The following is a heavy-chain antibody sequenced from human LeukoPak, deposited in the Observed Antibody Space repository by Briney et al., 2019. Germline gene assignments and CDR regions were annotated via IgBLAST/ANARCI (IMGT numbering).Heavy chain of an antibody. D-gene: IGHD1-26*01. V-gene: IGHV1-2*02. Sequence: GASVTVSCKASGYTFTGYYMHWVRQAPGQGLEWMGWINPNSGGTNYAQKFQGRVTMTRDTSISTAYMELSRLRSDDTAVYYCARDDSGSYYGLYFQHWGQGTLVTVSS. CDR1: GYTFTGYY. J-gene: IGHJ1*01. CDR3: ARDDSGSYYGLYFQH. CDR2: INPNSGGT.